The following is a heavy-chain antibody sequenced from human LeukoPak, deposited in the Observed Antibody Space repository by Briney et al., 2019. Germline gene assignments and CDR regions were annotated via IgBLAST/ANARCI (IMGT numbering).Heavy chain of an antibody. V-gene: IGHV3-23*01. Sequence: GGSPRLSCAASGFTFRTFPMGWVRQAPGKGLEWVSAISAGGDITFYSDSVRGRFTISRDNSKETLYLQMNSLRAEDTALYYCAKSLFTSAHGSGRAFDIWGQGTMVTVSS. CDR1: GFTFRTFP. CDR2: ISAGGDIT. CDR3: AKSLFTSAHGSGRAFDI. D-gene: IGHD3-10*01. J-gene: IGHJ3*02.